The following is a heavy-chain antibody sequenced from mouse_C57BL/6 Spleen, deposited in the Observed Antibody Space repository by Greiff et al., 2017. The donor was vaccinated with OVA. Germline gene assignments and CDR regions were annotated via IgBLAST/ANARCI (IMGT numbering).Heavy chain of an antibody. J-gene: IGHJ4*01. CDR1: GFSLSTSGMG. CDR3: ARSLDSSGYAMDY. Sequence: QVQLKESGPGILQSSQTLSLTCSFSGFSLSTSGMGVSWIRQPSGKGLEWLAHIYWDDDKRYNPALKRRLTISKATSRNQGYLKITRVDTADTDTYYCARSLDSSGYAMDYWGQGTSVTVSS. CDR2: IYWDDDK. V-gene: IGHV8-12*01. D-gene: IGHD3-2*02.